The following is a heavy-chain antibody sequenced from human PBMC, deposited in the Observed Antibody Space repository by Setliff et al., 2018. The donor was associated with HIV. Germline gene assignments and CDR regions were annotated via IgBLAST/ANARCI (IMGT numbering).Heavy chain of an antibody. CDR2: IFYTGST. J-gene: IGHJ4*02. V-gene: IGHV4-39*01. D-gene: IGHD6-19*01. CDR1: GVSTSSSTYY. Sequence: NPSETLSLTCSVSGVSTSSSTYYWGWIRQPPGKGLEWIGYIFYTGSTYYNPSLKSRVTIAVDPTKNHFSLRLSHVTAADTAVYYCARQVAVTGHSFDYWGQGALVTVSS. CDR3: ARQVAVTGHSFDY.